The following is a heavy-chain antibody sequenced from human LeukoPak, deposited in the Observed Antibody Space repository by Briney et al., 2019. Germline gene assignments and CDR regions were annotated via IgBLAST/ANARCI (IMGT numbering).Heavy chain of an antibody. Sequence: SQTLSLTCTVSGGSISSGNYFWSWIRQPAGKGLEWIGRIYTSGSTNYNPSLKSRVTISVDTSKNQLSLKLSSVTAADTAVYYCARSPLEYDFWSGRHYYFDYWGQGTLVTVSS. CDR3: ARSPLEYDFWSGRHYYFDY. D-gene: IGHD3-3*01. CDR1: GGSISSGNYF. CDR2: IYTSGST. J-gene: IGHJ4*02. V-gene: IGHV4-61*02.